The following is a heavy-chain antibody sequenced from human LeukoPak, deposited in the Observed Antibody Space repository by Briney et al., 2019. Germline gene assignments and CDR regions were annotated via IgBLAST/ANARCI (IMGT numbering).Heavy chain of an antibody. V-gene: IGHV3-21*01. CDR2: ISSSSSYI. J-gene: IGHJ6*03. D-gene: IGHD6-19*01. Sequence: GGSLRLSCAASGFTFNIYNMNWVRQAPGKGLEWVSSISSSSSYIYYADSVKGRFTISRDNAKNSLYLQMNSLRAEDTAVYYCARTYSSGTYYYYYMVVWGKGTTVTVSS. CDR3: ARTYSSGTYYYYYMVV. CDR1: GFTFNIYN.